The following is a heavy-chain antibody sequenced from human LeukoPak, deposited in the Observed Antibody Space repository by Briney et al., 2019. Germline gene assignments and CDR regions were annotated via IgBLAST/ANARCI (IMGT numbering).Heavy chain of an antibody. CDR3: ARDRVWTVLY. J-gene: IGHJ4*02. D-gene: IGHD6-13*01. CDR2: IKQDGSEK. Sequence: PGGSLRLSCAASGFTFSDYWMSWVRQPPGKGLEWVANIKQDGSEKYYVDSVKGRFTISRDNAKNSLYLQMNSLRAEDTAVYYCARDRVWTVLYWGQGTPVTVSS. CDR1: GFTFSDYW. V-gene: IGHV3-7*01.